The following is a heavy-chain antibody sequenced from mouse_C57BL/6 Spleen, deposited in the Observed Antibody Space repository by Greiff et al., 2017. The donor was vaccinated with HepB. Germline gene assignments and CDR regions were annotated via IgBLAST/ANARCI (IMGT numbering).Heavy chain of an antibody. V-gene: IGHV1-50*01. CDR1: GYTFTSYW. J-gene: IGHJ4*01. Sequence: QVQLKQPGAELVKPGASVKLSCKASGYTFTSYWMQWVKQRPGQGLEWIGEIDPSDSYTNYNQKFKGKATLTVDTSSSTAYMQLSSLTSEDSAVYYCARRGNYPYYYAMDYWGQGTSVTVSS. D-gene: IGHD2-1*01. CDR3: ARRGNYPYYYAMDY. CDR2: IDPSDSYT.